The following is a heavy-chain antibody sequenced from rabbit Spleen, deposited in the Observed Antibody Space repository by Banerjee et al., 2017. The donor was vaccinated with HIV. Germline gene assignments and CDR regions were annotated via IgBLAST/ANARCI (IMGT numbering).Heavy chain of an antibody. CDR2: IDSGSSGFT. J-gene: IGHJ6*01. CDR3: ARDLTDVIGWNFGW. D-gene: IGHD4-1*01. V-gene: IGHV1S45*01. Sequence: QQQLVESGGGLVQPEGSLTLTSKASGFSFSSGYYMCWVRQAPGKGLEWIACIDSGSSGFTYFASWAKGRYTLSKISSTTVTLEMTSLTAADTATYFCARDLTDVIGWNFGWWGPGTLVTVS. CDR1: GFSFSSGYY.